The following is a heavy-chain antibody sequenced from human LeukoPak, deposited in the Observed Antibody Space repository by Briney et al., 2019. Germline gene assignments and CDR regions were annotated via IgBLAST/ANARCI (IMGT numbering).Heavy chain of an antibody. J-gene: IGHJ4*02. CDR1: GFTFDDFA. CDR2: ISWNSGDV. Sequence: GGSLRLSCAASGFTFDDFALHWVRQAPGKGLEWVSGISWNSGDVGYADSVKGRFTISRDNAKNSLYLQMNSLRAEDTALYCCAKLYGYSYGYIDFWGQGTLVTVSS. CDR3: AKLYGYSYGYIDF. D-gene: IGHD5-18*01. V-gene: IGHV3-9*01.